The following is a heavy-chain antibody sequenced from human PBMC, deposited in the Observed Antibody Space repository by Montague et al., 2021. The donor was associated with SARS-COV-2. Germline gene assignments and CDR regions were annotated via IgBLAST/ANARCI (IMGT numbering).Heavy chain of an antibody. CDR2: IRGSGGST. CDR3: ARMDILTAYPDDY. CDR1: GFSFSFYA. J-gene: IGHJ4*02. V-gene: IGHV3-23*01. Sequence: SLRLSCAASGFSFSFYATSWVRQAPGKGLEWVSGIRGSGGSTYYADSVKGRFTISRDNSKNTLYLQMNSLRAGNTAVYYCARMDILTAYPDDYWGQGTLVTVSS. D-gene: IGHD3-9*01.